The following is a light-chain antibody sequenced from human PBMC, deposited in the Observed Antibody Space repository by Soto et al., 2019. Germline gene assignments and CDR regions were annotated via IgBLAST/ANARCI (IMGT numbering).Light chain of an antibody. CDR3: QSYASSLRSLYV. Sequence: QSVLTQPPSVSGAPGQRVTISCTGSSSNIGANYDVHWYQHVPGTAPKVLIYGDSHRPSGVPDRFSGSKSGTSASLAITGLQAEDEADYYCQSYASSLRSLYVFGTGTKLTVL. CDR2: GDS. CDR1: SSNIGANYD. V-gene: IGLV1-40*01. J-gene: IGLJ1*01.